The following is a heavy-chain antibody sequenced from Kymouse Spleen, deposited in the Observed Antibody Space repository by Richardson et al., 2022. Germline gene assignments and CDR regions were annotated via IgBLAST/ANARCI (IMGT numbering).Heavy chain of an antibody. CDR1: GGSFSGYY. CDR2: INHSGST. D-gene: IGHD1-7*01. Sequence: QVQLQQWGAGLLKPSETLSLTCAVYGGSFSGYYWSWIRQPPGKGLEWIGEINHSGSTNYNPSLKSRVTISVDTSKNQFSLKLSSVTAADTAVYYCARGPLITGTTGYYYYGMDVWGQGTTVTVSS. CDR3: ARGPLITGTTGYYYYGMDV. V-gene: IGHV4-34*01. J-gene: IGHJ6*02.